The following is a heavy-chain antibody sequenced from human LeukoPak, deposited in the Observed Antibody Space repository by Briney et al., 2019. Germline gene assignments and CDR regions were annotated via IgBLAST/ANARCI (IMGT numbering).Heavy chain of an antibody. CDR1: GYSISIGYY. J-gene: IGHJ5*02. CDR3: ARHDYRVPFDR. CDR2: IYHSGST. D-gene: IGHD4-11*01. Sequence: AETLSLPCTVSGYSISIGYYWGWIRPPPGKGLEWIGSIYHSGSTYYNPSLKSRVTISVATSKNQFSLKLSSVTAADTAVYYCARHDYRVPFDRWGQGTLVTVSS. V-gene: IGHV4-38-2*02.